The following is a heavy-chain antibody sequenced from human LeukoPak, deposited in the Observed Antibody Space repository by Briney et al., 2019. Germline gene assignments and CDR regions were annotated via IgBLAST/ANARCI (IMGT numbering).Heavy chain of an antibody. CDR1: GDSVSSYY. J-gene: IGHJ1*01. Sequence: PSETLSLTCTVSGDSVSSYYWSWIRQPPGKRLEWIGYIYYSGSTNYNPSLRGRVTISVDTSKNQFSLKLSSVTAADTAVYYCATSPRGTVYFHHWGQGTLVTVSS. D-gene: IGHD3-10*01. CDR2: IYYSGST. CDR3: ATSPRGTVYFHH. V-gene: IGHV4-59*08.